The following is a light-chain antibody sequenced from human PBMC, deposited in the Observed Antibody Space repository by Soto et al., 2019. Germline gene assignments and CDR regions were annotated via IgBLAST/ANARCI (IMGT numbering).Light chain of an antibody. Sequence: DIQMTQSPSTLSASVGDRVTITCRASHTITTWLAWYQQKPGKAPKLLIYDASSLDSGVPSRFSGSGSGIELTITISSLQPDDFATYYCQQYNTHSWTFGQGTKVEVK. CDR2: DAS. V-gene: IGKV1-5*01. CDR3: QQYNTHSWT. J-gene: IGKJ1*01. CDR1: HTITTW.